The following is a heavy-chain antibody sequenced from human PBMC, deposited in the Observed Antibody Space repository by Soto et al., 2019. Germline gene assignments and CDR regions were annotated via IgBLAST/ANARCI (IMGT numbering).Heavy chain of an antibody. V-gene: IGHV3-33*01. CDR1: GFTFSSYG. D-gene: IGHD5-12*01. Sequence: QVQLVESGGGVVQPGRSLRLSCAASGFTFSSYGMHWVRQAPGKGLEWVAVIWYDGSNKYYADSVKGRFTISRDNSKNTLYLQMNSLRAEDTAVYYCARDRDGYNHWFDPWGQGTLVTVSS. CDR2: IWYDGSNK. CDR3: ARDRDGYNHWFDP. J-gene: IGHJ5*02.